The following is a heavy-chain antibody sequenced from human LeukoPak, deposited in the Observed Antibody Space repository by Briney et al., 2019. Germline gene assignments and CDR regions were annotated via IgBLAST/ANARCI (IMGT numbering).Heavy chain of an antibody. J-gene: IGHJ4*02. CDR2: IYTSGST. CDR3: ARGSGWREFDY. V-gene: IGHV4-61*02. Sequence: PSETLSLTCTVSGGSISSGSYYWSWIRQPAGKGLEWIGRIYTSGSTNYNPSLKSRVTISVDTSKNQFSLKLSSVTAADTAVYYCARGSGWREFDYWGQGTLVTVSS. CDR1: GGSISSGSYY. D-gene: IGHD6-19*01.